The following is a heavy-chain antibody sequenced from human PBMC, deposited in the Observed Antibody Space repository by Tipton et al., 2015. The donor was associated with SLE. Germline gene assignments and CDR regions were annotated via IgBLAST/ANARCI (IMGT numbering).Heavy chain of an antibody. J-gene: IGHJ4*02. CDR1: GGSISSGGYY. CDR2: IYYSGST. D-gene: IGHD6-13*01. Sequence: TLSLTCTVSGGSISSGGYYLSWIRPHPGKGLEWIGYIYYSGSTYYHPSLKSRVTISLDTSKKHFSLKLTSVTAADTAMYYCAREQLDYFFDSWGQGTLVTVSS. V-gene: IGHV4-31*03. CDR3: AREQLDYFFDS.